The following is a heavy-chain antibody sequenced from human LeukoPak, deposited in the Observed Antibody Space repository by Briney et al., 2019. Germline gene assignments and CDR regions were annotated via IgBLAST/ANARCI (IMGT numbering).Heavy chain of an antibody. CDR1: GYTFTGYY. D-gene: IGHD3-22*01. Sequence: ASVKVSCKASGYTFTGYYMHWVRQAPGQGLEWMGGIIPIFGTANYAQKFQGRATITADESTSTAYMELSSLRSEDTAVYYCARGGRAYYDSSGYWGQGTLVTVSS. CDR3: ARGGRAYYDSSGY. V-gene: IGHV1-69*13. J-gene: IGHJ4*02. CDR2: IIPIFGTA.